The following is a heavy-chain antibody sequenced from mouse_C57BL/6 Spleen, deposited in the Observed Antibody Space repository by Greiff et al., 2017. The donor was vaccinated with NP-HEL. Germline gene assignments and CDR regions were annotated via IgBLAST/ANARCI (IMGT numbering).Heavy chain of an antibody. Sequence: QVQLQQPGAELVMPGASVKLSCKASGYTFTSYWMHWVKQRPGQGLEWIGEIDPSDSYTNYNQKFKGKSTLTVDKSSSTAYMPLSSLTSEDSAVYYCARSTVVATDYWGQGTTLTVSS. CDR1: GYTFTSYW. D-gene: IGHD1-1*01. CDR3: ARSTVVATDY. V-gene: IGHV1-69*01. J-gene: IGHJ2*01. CDR2: IDPSDSYT.